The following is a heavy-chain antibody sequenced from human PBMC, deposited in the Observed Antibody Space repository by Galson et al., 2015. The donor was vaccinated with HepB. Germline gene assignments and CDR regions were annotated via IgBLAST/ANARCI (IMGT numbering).Heavy chain of an antibody. CDR2: MYYGGAT. D-gene: IGHD3-10*01. J-gene: IGHJ4*02. CDR1: GGSISSGSYY. Sequence: ETLSLTCTVSGGSISSGSYYWGWIRQPPGKGLEWIASMYYGGATFYNPSLKSRVAISVDTSKNQFSLRLTSVTAADTAVYYCSRHSGYYYGSGSPLENWGQGTLVTVSS. V-gene: IGHV4-39*01. CDR3: SRHSGYYYGSGSPLEN.